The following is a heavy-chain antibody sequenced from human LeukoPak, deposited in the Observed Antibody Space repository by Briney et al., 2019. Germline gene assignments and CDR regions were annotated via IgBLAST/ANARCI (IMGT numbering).Heavy chain of an antibody. CDR3: ARVHSSGWYYFDY. CDR1: GGSISSHY. D-gene: IGHD6-19*01. J-gene: IGHJ4*02. Sequence: SETLSLTSTVSGGSISSHYWSWIRQPPGKGLEWIGYIYYSGSTNYNPSLKSRVTISVDTSKNQFSLKLSSVTAADTAVYYCARVHSSGWYYFDYWGQGTLVTVSS. V-gene: IGHV4-59*11. CDR2: IYYSGST.